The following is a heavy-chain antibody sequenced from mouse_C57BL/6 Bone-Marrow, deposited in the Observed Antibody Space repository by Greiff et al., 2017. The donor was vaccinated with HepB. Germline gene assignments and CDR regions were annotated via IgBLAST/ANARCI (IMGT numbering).Heavy chain of an antibody. V-gene: IGHV1-22*01. CDR3: ARRWLLPLFDY. Sequence: EVKLEESGPELVKPGASVKMSCKASGYTFTDYNMHWVKQSHGKSLEWIGYINPNNGGTSYNQKFKGKATLTVNKSSSTAYMELRSLTSEDSAVYYCARRWLLPLFDYWGQGTTLTVSS. J-gene: IGHJ2*01. CDR2: INPNNGGT. D-gene: IGHD2-3*01. CDR1: GYTFTDYN.